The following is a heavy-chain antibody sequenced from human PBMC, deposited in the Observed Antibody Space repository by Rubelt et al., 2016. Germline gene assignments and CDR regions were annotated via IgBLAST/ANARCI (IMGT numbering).Heavy chain of an antibody. V-gene: IGHV3-74*02. D-gene: IGHD3-10*01. CDR1: GFTFTYYW. CDR3: ARGLYGSGSYLFDY. CDR2: ISTDGRST. Sequence: EVQLFESGGGLVQPGGSLRLSCAASGFTFTYYWTHWVRQAPGKGLVWISRISTDGRSTSYADSVKGRFTISRGNAKNTLYLHMNSLRAEDTAVYYCARGLYGSGSYLFDYWGQGTLVTVSS. J-gene: IGHJ4*02.